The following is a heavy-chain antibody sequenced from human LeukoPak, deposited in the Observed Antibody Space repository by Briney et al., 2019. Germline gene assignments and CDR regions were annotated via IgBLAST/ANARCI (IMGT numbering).Heavy chain of an antibody. D-gene: IGHD3-10*01. CDR2: IYYSGST. J-gene: IGHJ6*03. Sequence: PSETLSLTCAVYGGSFSGYYWSWIRQPPGKGLEWIGYIYYSGSTNYNPSLKSRVTISVDTSKNQFSLKLSSVTAADTAVYYCARDKGSGSYFRPYYMDVWGKGTTVTVSS. CDR3: ARDKGSGSYFRPYYMDV. CDR1: GGSFSGYY. V-gene: IGHV4-59*01.